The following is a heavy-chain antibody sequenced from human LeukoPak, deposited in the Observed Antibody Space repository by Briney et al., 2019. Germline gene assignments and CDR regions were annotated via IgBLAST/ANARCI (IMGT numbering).Heavy chain of an antibody. CDR3: AREGYTNGWFRL. CDR2: IYSAASAT. Sequence: GGSLRLSCAASGFTFSSYAMSRVRQAPGKGLEWVSVIYSAASATYYADSVKGRFTISRDDSKNMVYLQMNSLRAEDTAVYFCAREGYTNGWFRLWGQGTLVTVSP. J-gene: IGHJ4*02. D-gene: IGHD6-19*01. V-gene: IGHV3-23*03. CDR1: GFTFSSYA.